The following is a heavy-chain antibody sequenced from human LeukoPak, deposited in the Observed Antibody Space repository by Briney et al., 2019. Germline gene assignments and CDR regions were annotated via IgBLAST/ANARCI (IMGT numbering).Heavy chain of an antibody. CDR3: ARDGGYSTNFDY. J-gene: IGHJ4*02. D-gene: IGHD6-13*01. V-gene: IGHV3-7*01. CDR2: IKQDGSEK. CDR1: GFTFSTYW. Sequence: GGSLRLSCAASGFTFSTYWMTWVRQAPGKGLEWVANIKQDGSEKYYVDSVKGRFTISRDNAKNSLYLQMNSLRAEDTAVYYCARDGGYSTNFDYWGQGTLITVSA.